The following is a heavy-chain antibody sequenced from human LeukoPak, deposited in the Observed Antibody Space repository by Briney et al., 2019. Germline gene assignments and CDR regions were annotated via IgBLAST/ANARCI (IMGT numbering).Heavy chain of an antibody. CDR2: ISSSGSTI. CDR3: AGDGTPNYRSGWVYMDV. J-gene: IGHJ6*03. V-gene: IGHV3-48*03. CDR1: GFTFSSYE. D-gene: IGHD6-25*01. Sequence: GGSLRLSCAASGFTFSSYEMNWVRQAPGKGLEWVSYISSSGSTIYYADSVKGRFTISRDNAKNSLYLQMNSLRVEDTAVYYCAGDGTPNYRSGWVYMDVWGKGTTVTISS.